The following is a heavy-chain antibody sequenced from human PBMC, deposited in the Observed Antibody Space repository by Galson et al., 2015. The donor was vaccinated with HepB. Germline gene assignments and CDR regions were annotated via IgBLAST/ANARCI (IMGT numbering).Heavy chain of an antibody. D-gene: IGHD3-3*01. Sequence: SLRLSCAASGFSFSKYWMTWVRQAPGKGLECVANIKHDGSEIYYADSVKGRFTISRDDAGDSLFLQMNSLRGEDTGTYYCARGGGPTLEWLSLVVYYHYMDVWGKGTLVIVSS. CDR1: GFSFSKYW. J-gene: IGHJ6*04. CDR2: IKHDGSEI. V-gene: IGHV3-7*01. CDR3: ARGGGPTLEWLSLVVYYHYMDV.